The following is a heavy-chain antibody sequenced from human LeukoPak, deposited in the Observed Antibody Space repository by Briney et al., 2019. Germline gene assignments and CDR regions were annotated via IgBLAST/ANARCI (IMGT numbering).Heavy chain of an antibody. D-gene: IGHD3-9*01. CDR2: IYYSGST. Sequence: SETLSLTCTVSGGSISSSSYYWGWIRQPPGKGLEWIGSIYYSGSTYYNPSLKSRVTISVDTSKNQFSLKLSSVTAADTAAYYCARDDYDILTYFDYWGQGTLVTVSS. J-gene: IGHJ4*02. V-gene: IGHV4-39*07. CDR1: GGSISSSSYY. CDR3: ARDDYDILTYFDY.